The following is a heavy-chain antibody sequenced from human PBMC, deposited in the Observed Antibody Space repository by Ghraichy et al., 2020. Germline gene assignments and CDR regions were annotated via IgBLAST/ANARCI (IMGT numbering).Heavy chain of an antibody. CDR1: GGSFSGYY. CDR3: ARGRVAYCGGDCYTHGWFDP. V-gene: IGHV4-34*01. Sequence: TLSLTCAVYGGSFSGYYWSWIRQPPGKGLEWIGEINHSGSTNYNPSLKSRVTISVDTSKNQFSLKLSSVTAADTAVYYCARGRVAYCGGDCYTHGWFDPWGQGTLVTVSS. CDR2: INHSGST. J-gene: IGHJ5*02. D-gene: IGHD2-21*02.